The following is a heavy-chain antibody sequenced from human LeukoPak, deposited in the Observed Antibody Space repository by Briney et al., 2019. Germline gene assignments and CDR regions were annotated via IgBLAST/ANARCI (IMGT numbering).Heavy chain of an antibody. CDR1: GFTFSFYS. CDR2: ISGSGGST. CDR3: AKDRYGGYLKEVY. D-gene: IGHD5-12*01. Sequence: GGSLRLSCAASGFTFSFYSMNWVRQAPGKGLEWVSAISGSGGSTYYADSVKGRFTISRDNSKNTLYLQMNSLRAEDTAVYYCAKDRYGGYLKEVYWGQGTLVTVPS. J-gene: IGHJ4*02. V-gene: IGHV3-23*01.